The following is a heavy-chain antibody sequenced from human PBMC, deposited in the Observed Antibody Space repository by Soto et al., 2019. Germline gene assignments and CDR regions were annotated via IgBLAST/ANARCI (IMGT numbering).Heavy chain of an antibody. V-gene: IGHV3-30*18. D-gene: IGHD6-13*01. Sequence: PGGSLRLACAASGFTFSNYGMHWVRQAPGKGLEWVALISYDGSNKYYAESVKGRFTISRDNSKNTLYLQMNSLRAEDTSVYYFSNVEWEGYSSRGEYHYRMDVWGQGTTVTVSS. CDR2: ISYDGSNK. J-gene: IGHJ6*02. CDR1: GFTFSNYG. CDR3: SNVEWEGYSSRGEYHYRMDV.